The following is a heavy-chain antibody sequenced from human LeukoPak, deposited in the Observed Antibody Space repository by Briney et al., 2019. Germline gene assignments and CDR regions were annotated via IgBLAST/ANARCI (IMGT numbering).Heavy chain of an antibody. Sequence: ASVKVSCKASGYTFTSYGISWVRQAPGQGLEWMGWISGYTNYAQKFQGRVTMTTDTSTSTAYMELRSLRSDDTAVYYCARDGPQLWLQAQDYWGQGTLVTVSS. CDR1: GYTFTSYG. J-gene: IGHJ4*02. D-gene: IGHD5-18*01. CDR3: ARDGPQLWLQAQDY. V-gene: IGHV1-18*01. CDR2: ISGYT.